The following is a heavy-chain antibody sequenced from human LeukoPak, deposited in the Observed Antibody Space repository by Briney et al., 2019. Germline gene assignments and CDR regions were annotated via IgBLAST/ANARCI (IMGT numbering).Heavy chain of an antibody. J-gene: IGHJ4*02. CDR2: IYHTEIT. CDR3: ARNGGYCLDH. V-gene: IGHV4-4*02. Sequence: PSETLSLTCAVSGESISGVNWWSWVRQSPEKGLEWIGEIYHTEITNYNPSLTSRITISMDKSKNQFSLRLSSVTAANTAVYYCARNGGYCLDHWGQGILVTVSS. D-gene: IGHD2-15*01. CDR1: GESISGVNW.